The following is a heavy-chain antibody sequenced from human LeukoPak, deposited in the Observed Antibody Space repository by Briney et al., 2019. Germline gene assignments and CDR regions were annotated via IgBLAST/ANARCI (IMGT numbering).Heavy chain of an antibody. J-gene: IGHJ3*02. CDR3: AKGRGAYSYGYGDAFDI. V-gene: IGHV3-23*01. D-gene: IGHD5-18*01. CDR2: ISGSGGST. CDR1: GFTFSSYD. Sequence: GGSLRLSCAASGFTFSSYDMNWVRQAPGKGLEWVSAISGSGGSTYYADPVKGRFTISRDNSKNTLYLQMNSLRAEDTAVYYCAKGRGAYSYGYGDAFDIWGQGTMVTVSS.